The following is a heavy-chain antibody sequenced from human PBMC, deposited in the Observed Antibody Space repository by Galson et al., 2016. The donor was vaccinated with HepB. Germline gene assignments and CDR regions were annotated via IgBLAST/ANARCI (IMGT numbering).Heavy chain of an antibody. CDR1: GASFTGYY. Sequence: SETLSLTCGVYGASFTGYYWSWIRQAPGKGLEWIGEINYSGSTNYNLSLKSRVTISIDTSNNQFSLELTSVTAADTAVYYCARGSERNDYWGQGTLVTVSS. J-gene: IGHJ4*02. CDR2: INYSGST. CDR3: ARGSERNDY. D-gene: IGHD1-14*01. V-gene: IGHV4-34*01.